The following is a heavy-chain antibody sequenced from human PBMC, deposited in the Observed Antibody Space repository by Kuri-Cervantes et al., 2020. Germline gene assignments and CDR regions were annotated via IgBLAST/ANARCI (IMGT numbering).Heavy chain of an antibody. CDR3: ARDFASIAAGPLDY. CDR2: IYYSGST. D-gene: IGHD6-13*01. Sequence: SETLSLTCTVSGGSISSGDYYWSWIRQPPGKGLEWIGYIYYSGSTYYNPSLKSRVTISVDTSKNQFSLKLSSVTAADTAVYYCARDFASIAAGPLDYWGQGTLVTVSS. J-gene: IGHJ4*02. CDR1: GGSISSGDYY. V-gene: IGHV4-30-4*01.